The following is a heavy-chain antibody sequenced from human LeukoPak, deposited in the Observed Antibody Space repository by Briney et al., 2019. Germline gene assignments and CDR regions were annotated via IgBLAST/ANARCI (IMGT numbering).Heavy chain of an antibody. J-gene: IGHJ5*02. D-gene: IGHD1-1*01. Sequence: GGSLRLSCAASGFTFSSYAMSWVRQAPGKGLEWVSGIRGGGRTYYADSVKGRFTISRDNSRNTLLLQMDSLRVDDTAVYYCAKGLEVESRLDLWGQGTLVSVSS. CDR1: GFTFSSYA. CDR3: AKGLEVESRLDL. V-gene: IGHV3-23*01. CDR2: IRGGGRT.